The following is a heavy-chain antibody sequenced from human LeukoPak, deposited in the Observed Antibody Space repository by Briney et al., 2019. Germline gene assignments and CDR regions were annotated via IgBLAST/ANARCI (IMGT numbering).Heavy chain of an antibody. D-gene: IGHD2-15*01. CDR3: ARDGYCSGGSCYVGAFDI. CDR2: IYHSGST. CDR1: GGSISSGGYS. Sequence: TLSLTCAVSGGSISSGGYSWSWIRQPPGKGLEWIGYIYHSGSTYYNPSLKSRVTISVDRSKNQFSLKLSSVTAADTAVYYCARDGYCSGGSCYVGAFDIWGQGTMVTVSS. J-gene: IGHJ3*02. V-gene: IGHV4-30-2*01.